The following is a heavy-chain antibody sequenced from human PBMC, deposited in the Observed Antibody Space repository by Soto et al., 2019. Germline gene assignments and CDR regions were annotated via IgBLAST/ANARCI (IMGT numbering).Heavy chain of an antibody. V-gene: IGHV3-23*01. D-gene: IGHD4-4*01. CDR3: SNTHAPLYYYDYSKRGGLYYFDY. CDR2: ISGSGGST. Sequence: PGGSLRLSCAASGFTFSSYAMSWVRQAPGKGLEWVSAISGSGGSTYYADSVKGRFTISRDNSKNTLYLQMNSLRAEDTAVYYCSNTHAPLYYYDYSKRGGLYYFDYWGQGTLVTVSS. CDR1: GFTFSSYA. J-gene: IGHJ4*02.